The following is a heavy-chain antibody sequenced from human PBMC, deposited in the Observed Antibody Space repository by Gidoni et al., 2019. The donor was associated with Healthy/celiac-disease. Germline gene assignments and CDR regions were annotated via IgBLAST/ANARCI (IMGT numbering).Heavy chain of an antibody. D-gene: IGHD4-17*01. CDR2: ISAYNGNT. Sequence: QVPLVQSGAEVPKPGASVKVSCKAYGYTFTSYGISWVRQAPGQGLEWMGWISAYNGNTNYAQKLQGRVTMTTDTSTSTAYMELRSLRSDDTAVYYCATTTVTHDAFDIWGQGTMVTVSS. CDR1: GYTFTSYG. J-gene: IGHJ3*02. V-gene: IGHV1-18*01. CDR3: ATTTVTHDAFDI.